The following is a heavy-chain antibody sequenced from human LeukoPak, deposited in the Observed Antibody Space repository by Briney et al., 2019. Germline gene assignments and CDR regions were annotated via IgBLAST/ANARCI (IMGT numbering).Heavy chain of an antibody. D-gene: IGHD3-10*01. Sequence: ASVTVSCKASGYTFTGYYMYWVRQAPGQGLEWMGWINPNSGDTNYAQKFQGRVTMTRDTSIFTAYMELSSLRSDDTAVYYCARDGSGSYYGGSDYWGQGTLVTVSS. J-gene: IGHJ4*02. CDR1: GYTFTGYY. CDR3: ARDGSGSYYGGSDY. CDR2: INPNSGDT. V-gene: IGHV1-2*02.